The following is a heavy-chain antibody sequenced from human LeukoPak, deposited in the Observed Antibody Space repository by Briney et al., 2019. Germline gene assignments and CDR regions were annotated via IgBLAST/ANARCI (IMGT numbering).Heavy chain of an antibody. Sequence: GGSLRLSCAASGFTFSTYNMNWVRQAPGKGLEWVSAISGSGGSTYYADSVKGRFTISRDNSKNTLYLQMNSLRAEDTAVYYCARTTEGGYTYGYFYYYYMDVWGKGTTVTISS. CDR1: GFTFSTYN. CDR2: ISGSGGST. J-gene: IGHJ6*03. V-gene: IGHV3-23*01. CDR3: ARTTEGGYTYGYFYYYYMDV. D-gene: IGHD5-18*01.